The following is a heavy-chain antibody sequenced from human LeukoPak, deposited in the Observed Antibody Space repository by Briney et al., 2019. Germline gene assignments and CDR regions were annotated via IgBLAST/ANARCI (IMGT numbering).Heavy chain of an antibody. CDR2: ISGRGSYI. CDR3: AAYDSSGYVDY. V-gene: IGHV3-21*01. J-gene: IGHJ4*02. D-gene: IGHD3-22*01. CDR1: GFTFSDYS. Sequence: GGSLRLSCAASGFTFSDYSMNWVRQAPGKGLEWVSFISGRGSYIYYVESVKGRSTISRDNAKNSVYLEMHRLRAEDTAVYYCAAYDSSGYVDYWGQGTLVTVSS.